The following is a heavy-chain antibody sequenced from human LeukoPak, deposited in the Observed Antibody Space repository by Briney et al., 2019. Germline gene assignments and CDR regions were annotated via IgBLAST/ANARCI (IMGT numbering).Heavy chain of an antibody. D-gene: IGHD3-10*02. CDR3: ARGPYVPFPNWYFDL. V-gene: IGHV1-2*02. J-gene: IGHJ2*01. CDR2: INPNSGGT. Sequence: ASVNVSCKASEYTFTGYYMHWVRQAPGQGLEWMGWINPNSGGTHYAPKFQGRATMTRDTSISTAYMELSRLRSDDTAVYYCARGPYVPFPNWYFDLWGRGTLITVSS. CDR1: EYTFTGYY.